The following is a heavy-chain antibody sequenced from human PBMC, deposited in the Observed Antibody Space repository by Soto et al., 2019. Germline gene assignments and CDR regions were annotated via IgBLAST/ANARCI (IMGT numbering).Heavy chain of an antibody. Sequence: GESLKISCKGSGYSFTSYWISWVRQMPGKGLEWMGRIDPSDSYTNYSPSFQGHVTISADKSISTAYLQWSSLKASDTAMYYCARHGGYYDSSTQFDPWGQGTLVTVSS. J-gene: IGHJ5*02. CDR1: GYSFTSYW. CDR2: IDPSDSYT. V-gene: IGHV5-10-1*01. D-gene: IGHD3-22*01. CDR3: ARHGGYYDSSTQFDP.